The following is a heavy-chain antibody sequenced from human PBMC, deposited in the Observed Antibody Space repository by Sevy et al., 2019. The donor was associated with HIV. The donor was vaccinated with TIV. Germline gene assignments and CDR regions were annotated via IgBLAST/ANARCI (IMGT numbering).Heavy chain of an antibody. J-gene: IGHJ4*02. Sequence: GGSLRLSCGVSGFTFSSYAMSWVRQAPGKGLEWVSGISGSGGSTYYADSVKGRFTSSRDNSKNTLYLQMTSLRAEDTAVYYCAKEGFGYNYDSSGNLDYWGQGTLVTVSS. CDR3: AKEGFGYNYDSSGNLDY. D-gene: IGHD3-22*01. CDR1: GFTFSSYA. V-gene: IGHV3-23*01. CDR2: ISGSGGST.